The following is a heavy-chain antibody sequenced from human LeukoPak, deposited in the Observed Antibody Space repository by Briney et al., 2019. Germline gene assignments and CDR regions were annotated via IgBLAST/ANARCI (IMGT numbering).Heavy chain of an antibody. Sequence: SETLSLTCTVSGGSISSSSYYWGWIRQPPVKGLEWIGSIYYCGSPYYNPSLKSRVTISVDTSKNQFSLKLSSVTAADTAVYYCARDGYNSAPNVFDIWGQGTMVTVSS. D-gene: IGHD5-24*01. CDR1: GGSISSSSYY. CDR2: IYYCGSP. CDR3: ARDGYNSAPNVFDI. V-gene: IGHV4-39*02. J-gene: IGHJ3*02.